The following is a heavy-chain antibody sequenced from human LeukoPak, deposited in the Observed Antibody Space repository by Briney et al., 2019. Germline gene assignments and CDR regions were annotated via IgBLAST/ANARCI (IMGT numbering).Heavy chain of an antibody. V-gene: IGHV3-48*01. Sequence: GGSLRLSCAASGFTFSSYSMNWVRQAPGKGLEWVSYISSSSSSTIYYADSVKGRFTISRDNAKNSLYLQMNSLRAEDTAVYYCARDSSSNGDEFDYWGQGTLVTVSS. CDR2: ISSSSSSTI. J-gene: IGHJ4*02. CDR3: ARDSSSNGDEFDY. CDR1: GFTFSSYS. D-gene: IGHD6-13*01.